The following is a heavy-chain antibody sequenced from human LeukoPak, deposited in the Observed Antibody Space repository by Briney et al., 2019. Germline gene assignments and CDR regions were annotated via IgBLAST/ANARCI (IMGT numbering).Heavy chain of an antibody. CDR2: ISWNSGSI. V-gene: IGHV3-9*01. Sequence: GGSLRLSCAASGFTFDDYAMHWVRHAPGKGLEWVSGISWNSGSIGYADSVKGRFTISRDNAKNSLYLQMNSLRAEDTALYYCAKDMSSVRGSYAFDYWGQGTLVTVSS. CDR3: AKDMSSVRGSYAFDY. J-gene: IGHJ4*02. CDR1: GFTFDDYA. D-gene: IGHD1-26*01.